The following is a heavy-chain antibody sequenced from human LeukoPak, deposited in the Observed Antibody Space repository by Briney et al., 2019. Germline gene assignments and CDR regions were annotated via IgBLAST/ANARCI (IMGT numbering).Heavy chain of an antibody. J-gene: IGHJ4*02. D-gene: IGHD1-26*01. CDR3: ARGRKRSSGSYGVNY. CDR2: IYHSGST. V-gene: IGHV4-38-2*02. Sequence: SETLSLTCTVSGYSISSGYYWGWIRQPPGKGLEWIGSIYHSGSTYYNPSLKSRVTISVDTSKNQFSLKLSSVTAADTAVYYCARGRKRSSGSYGVNYWGQGTLVTVSS. CDR1: GYSISSGYY.